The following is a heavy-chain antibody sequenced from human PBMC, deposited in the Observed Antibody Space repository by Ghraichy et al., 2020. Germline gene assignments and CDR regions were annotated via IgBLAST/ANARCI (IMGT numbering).Heavy chain of an antibody. Sequence: SETLSLTCTVSGGSISSYYWSWIRQPAGKGLEWIGRIYTSGSTNYNPSLKSRVTMSVDTSKNQFSLKLSSVTAADTAVYYCARDSAAMDYYYYYGMDVWGQGTTVTVSS. CDR2: IYTSGST. D-gene: IGHD5-18*01. J-gene: IGHJ6*02. CDR1: GGSISSYY. CDR3: ARDSAAMDYYYYYGMDV. V-gene: IGHV4-4*07.